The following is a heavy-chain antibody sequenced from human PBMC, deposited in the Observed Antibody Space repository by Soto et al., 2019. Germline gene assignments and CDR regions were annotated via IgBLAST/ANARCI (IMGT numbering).Heavy chain of an antibody. CDR3: TRDRLGYSSGY. V-gene: IGHV3-49*03. Sequence: GESLKISCTASGFTFGDYAMSWFRQAPGKGLEWVGFIRSKAYGGTTEYAASVKGRFTISRDDSKSIAYLQMNSLKTEDTAVYYCTRDRLGYSSGYWGQGTLVTVSS. CDR2: IRSKAYGGTT. D-gene: IGHD6-25*01. CDR1: GFTFGDYA. J-gene: IGHJ4*02.